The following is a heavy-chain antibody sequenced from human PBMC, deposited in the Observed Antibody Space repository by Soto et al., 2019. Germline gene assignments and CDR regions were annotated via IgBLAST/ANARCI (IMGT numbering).Heavy chain of an antibody. V-gene: IGHV3-66*01. CDR3: ARGQGRYYYYMDV. CDR2: IYSGGST. CDR1: GFTVSSNY. J-gene: IGHJ6*03. Sequence: GGSLRLSCAASGFTVSSNYMSWVRQAPGKGLEWVSVIYSGGSTYYADSVKGRFTISRDNSKNTLYLQMNSLRAEDTAAYYCARGQGRYYYYMDVWGKGTTVTVSS.